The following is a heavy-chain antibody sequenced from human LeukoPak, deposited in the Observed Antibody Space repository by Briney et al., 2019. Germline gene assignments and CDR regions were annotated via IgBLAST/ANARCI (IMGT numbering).Heavy chain of an antibody. J-gene: IGHJ6*02. Sequence: PGGSLRLSCAASGFTFSNYAMTWVRQAPGRGLEWVSSISGSGVSTHYADSVKGRFTISRDNSKNTLYLQMNSLRVEDTAVYYCARGKGRLLFYGMDVWGQGTTVTVSS. V-gene: IGHV3-23*01. CDR1: GFTFSNYA. CDR3: ARGKGRLLFYGMDV. CDR2: ISGSGVST. D-gene: IGHD3-10*01.